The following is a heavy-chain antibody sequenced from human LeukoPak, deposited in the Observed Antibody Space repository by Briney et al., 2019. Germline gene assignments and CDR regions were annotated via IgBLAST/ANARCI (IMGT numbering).Heavy chain of an antibody. CDR3: ARVTRYSSGWYGAFDI. CDR2: IYHSGST. D-gene: IGHD6-19*01. CDR1: GGSISSSNW. Sequence: SETLSLTCAVSGGSISSSNWWSWVRQPPGKGLEWIGEIYHSGSTNYNPSLKSRVTISVAKSKNQFALKLSSVTAADTAVYYCARVTRYSSGWYGAFDIWGQGTMVTVSS. V-gene: IGHV4-4*02. J-gene: IGHJ3*02.